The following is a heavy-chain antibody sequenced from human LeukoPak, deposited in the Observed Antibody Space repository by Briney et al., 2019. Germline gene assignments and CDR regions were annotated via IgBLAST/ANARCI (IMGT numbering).Heavy chain of an antibody. D-gene: IGHD1-1*01. V-gene: IGHV1-18*01. CDR3: ARAPERLGWFDP. J-gene: IGHJ5*02. CDR1: GYTFTSYG. CDR2: ISGYNGKT. Sequence: GASVKVSCKPSGYTFTSYGISWVRQAPGQGLEWMGWISGYNGKTNYAQKFQGRVTMTTDTSTSTAYMELRSLRSDDTAVYYCARAPERLGWFDPWGQGFLVTVSS.